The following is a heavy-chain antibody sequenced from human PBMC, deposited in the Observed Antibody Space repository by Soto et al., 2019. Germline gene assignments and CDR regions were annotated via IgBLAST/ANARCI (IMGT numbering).Heavy chain of an antibody. CDR2: IIPIFGTA. CDR1: GGTFSSYA. D-gene: IGHD3-22*01. CDR3: ATNYYYDSSGYYVGAFDI. Sequence: ASVKVSCKASGGTFSSYAISWVRQAPGQGLEWMGGIIPIFGTANYAQKFQGRVTITADESTSTAYMELSSLRSEDTAVYYCATNYYYDSSGYYVGAFDIWGQGTMVTVSS. V-gene: IGHV1-69*13. J-gene: IGHJ3*02.